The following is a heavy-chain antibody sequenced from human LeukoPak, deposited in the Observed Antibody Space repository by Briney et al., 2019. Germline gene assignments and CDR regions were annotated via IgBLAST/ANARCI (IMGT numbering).Heavy chain of an antibody. J-gene: IGHJ3*02. V-gene: IGHV4-59*12. CDR3: ASGKYYYDDSASVNRASRTAFHI. D-gene: IGHD3-22*01. CDR2: VYRSGQS. CDR1: GDSTVGYY. Sequence: SEILSLTCSVSGDSTVGYYWGWIRQSPGRAPEWLAYVYRSGQSDYNSSLRGRVTVSLDRSKTQVSLRLRSLTAADTAIYYCASGKYYYDDSASVNRASRTAFHIWAQGTMVLVSS.